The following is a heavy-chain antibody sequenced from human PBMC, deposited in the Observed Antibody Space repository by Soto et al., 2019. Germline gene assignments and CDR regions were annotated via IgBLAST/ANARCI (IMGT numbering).Heavy chain of an antibody. CDR1: GGSISSSSYY. V-gene: IGHV4-39*01. J-gene: IGHJ4*02. CDR3: ARPSDYDSIDY. CDR2: IYYSGST. D-gene: IGHD3-22*01. Sequence: SETLSLTCTVSGGSISSSSYYWGWIRQPPGKGLEWIGSIYYSGSTYYNPSLKSRVTISVDTSKNQFSLKLSSVTAADTAVYYCARPSDYDSIDYWGQGTLVTVSS.